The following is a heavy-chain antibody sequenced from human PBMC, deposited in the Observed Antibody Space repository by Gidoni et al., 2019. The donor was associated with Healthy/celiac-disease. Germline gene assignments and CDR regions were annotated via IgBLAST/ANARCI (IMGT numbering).Heavy chain of an antibody. J-gene: IGHJ4*02. V-gene: IGHV4-34*01. D-gene: IGHD5-18*01. CDR1: GGSFSGYY. CDR2: INHSGST. Sequence: QVQLQQWGAGLLQSSETLSLTCAVYGGSFSGYYWSWLRQPPGKGLEWIGEINHSGSTNYNPSLKSRVTIAVDTSKNQFSLRVRFVTAADTAVYYCARGRGYSYGRTFDYWGQGTLVTVSS. CDR3: ARGRGYSYGRTFDY.